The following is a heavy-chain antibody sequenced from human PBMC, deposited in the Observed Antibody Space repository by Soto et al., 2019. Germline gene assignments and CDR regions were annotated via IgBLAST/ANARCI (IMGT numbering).Heavy chain of an antibody. J-gene: IGHJ1*01. V-gene: IGHV3-48*02. D-gene: IGHD1-1*01. CDR1: GFTFRNYN. CDR3: ARVRSIATVLGN. Sequence: EVQLVESGGGLVQPGGSLRLSCAASGFTFRNYNMNWVRQVPGKGLEWVSYISSKTNNIFYAYSVTGRVTISRDSAESALYPQMNNMTDAETAVYYCARVRSIATVLGNWGQGTFVTVSS. CDR2: ISSKTNNI.